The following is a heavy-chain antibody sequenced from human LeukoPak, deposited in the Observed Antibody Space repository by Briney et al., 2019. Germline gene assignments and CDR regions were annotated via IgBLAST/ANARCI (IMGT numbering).Heavy chain of an antibody. CDR2: ISGSGGTT. Sequence: GRSLRLPCAASGFSFSMYAMSWVRQAPGKGLGWVSGISGSGGTTYYADSVKGRFSISRDNSKNTLYLQMNSLRSEYTAVYYCGKDRRYDFSPYNRMDVWGKGTTVTVS. CDR1: GFSFSMYA. J-gene: IGHJ6*04. CDR3: GKDRRYDFSPYNRMDV. D-gene: IGHD3-3*01. V-gene: IGHV3-23*01.